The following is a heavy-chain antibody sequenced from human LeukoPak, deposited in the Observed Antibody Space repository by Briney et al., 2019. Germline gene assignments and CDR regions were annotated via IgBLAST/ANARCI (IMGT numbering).Heavy chain of an antibody. J-gene: IGHJ3*02. Sequence: SETLSLTCTVSGGSISSSSYYWGWIRQPPGKGLEWIGSIYHSGSTYYNPSLKSRVTISVDTSKHQFSLKLSSVTAADTAVYYCARGSRYCSGGSCPQDAFDIWGQGTMVTVSS. CDR1: GGSISSSSYY. D-gene: IGHD2-15*01. CDR3: ARGSRYCSGGSCPQDAFDI. V-gene: IGHV4-39*07. CDR2: IYHSGST.